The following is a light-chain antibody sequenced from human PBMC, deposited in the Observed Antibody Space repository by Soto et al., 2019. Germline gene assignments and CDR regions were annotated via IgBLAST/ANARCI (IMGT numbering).Light chain of an antibody. Sequence: EIVMTQSPATLSVSPGERATLSCRASQSVSGNLAWYQQKPGQAPRLIIYGASTSATGIPARFSGSGSGTEFTLTISSLQSEDFAVYYCQQYNNWPPTFGQGTKVEIK. CDR3: QQYNNWPPT. J-gene: IGKJ1*01. CDR1: QSVSGN. V-gene: IGKV3D-15*01. CDR2: GAS.